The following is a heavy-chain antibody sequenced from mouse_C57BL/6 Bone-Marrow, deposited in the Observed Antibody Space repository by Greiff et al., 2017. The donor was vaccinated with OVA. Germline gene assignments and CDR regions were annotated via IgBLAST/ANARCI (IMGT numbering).Heavy chain of an antibody. CDR3: ARGVTAVVSTKAMDY. J-gene: IGHJ4*01. CDR2: IDPSDSET. CDR1: GYTFTSYW. D-gene: IGHD1-1*01. V-gene: IGHV1-52*01. Sequence: QVQLKQPGAELVRPGSSVKLSCKASGYTFTSYWMHWVKQRPIQGLEWIGNIDPSDSETHYNQKFKDKATFTVDKSSSTAYMQLSSLTSEDSAVYYCARGVTAVVSTKAMDYWGQGTSVTVSS.